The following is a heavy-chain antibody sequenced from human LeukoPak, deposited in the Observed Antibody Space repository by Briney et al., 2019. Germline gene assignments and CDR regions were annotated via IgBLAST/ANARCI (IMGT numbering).Heavy chain of an antibody. J-gene: IGHJ4*02. D-gene: IGHD3-16*01. Sequence: SGGSLRLSCAASGFTFSSYAMSWVRQAPGKGLEWVSAISGSGGSTYYADSVKGRFTISRDSSKNTLYLQMISLRVEDTAVYYCAKELHDDGGGVDYWGQGTLVTVS. CDR1: GFTFSSYA. V-gene: IGHV3-23*01. CDR2: ISGSGGST. CDR3: AKELHDDGGGVDY.